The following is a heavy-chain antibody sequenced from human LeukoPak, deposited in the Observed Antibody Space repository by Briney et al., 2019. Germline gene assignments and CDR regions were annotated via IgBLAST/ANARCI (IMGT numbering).Heavy chain of an antibody. Sequence: SVKVSCKASGFTFTSSAMQWVRQARGQRLEWIGWIVVGSGNTNYAQKFQERVTITRDMSTSTAYMELSSLRSEDTAVYYCAAEGRRGYCSGGSCYPAPYYYYYGMDVWGQGTTVTVSS. CDR1: GFTFTSSA. V-gene: IGHV1-58*02. D-gene: IGHD2-15*01. CDR3: AAEGRRGYCSGGSCYPAPYYYYYGMDV. J-gene: IGHJ6*02. CDR2: IVVGSGNT.